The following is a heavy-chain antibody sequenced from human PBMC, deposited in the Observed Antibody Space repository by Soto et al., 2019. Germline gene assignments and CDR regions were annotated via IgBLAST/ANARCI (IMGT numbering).Heavy chain of an antibody. V-gene: IGHV1-2*02. D-gene: IGHD3-22*01. Sequence: GASVKVSCKXSGYTFTGYYMHWVRQAPGQGLEWMGWINPNSGGTNYAQKFQGRVTMTRDTSISTAYMELSRLRSDDTAVYYCARDDSSGYYRKNFDYWGQGTLVTVSS. CDR1: GYTFTGYY. J-gene: IGHJ4*02. CDR3: ARDDSSGYYRKNFDY. CDR2: INPNSGGT.